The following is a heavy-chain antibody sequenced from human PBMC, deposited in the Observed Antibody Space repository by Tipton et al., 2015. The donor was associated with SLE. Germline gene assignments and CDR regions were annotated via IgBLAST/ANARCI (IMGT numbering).Heavy chain of an antibody. CDR2: IYYSGST. V-gene: IGHV4-59*11. Sequence: TLSLTCTVSGGSISSHYWSWIRQPPGKGLEWIGYIYYSGSTNYNPSLKSRVTISVDTSKNQFSLKLSSVTAADTAVYYCARDGIAARAYYGMDVWGQGTTVTVSS. D-gene: IGHD6-6*01. CDR3: ARDGIAARAYYGMDV. J-gene: IGHJ6*02. CDR1: GGSISSHY.